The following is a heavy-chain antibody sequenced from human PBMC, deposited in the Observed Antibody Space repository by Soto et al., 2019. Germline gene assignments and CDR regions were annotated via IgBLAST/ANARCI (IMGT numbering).Heavy chain of an antibody. CDR3: ARSPNGSGTYIADY. V-gene: IGHV1-69*01. CDR2: FMPIFPTP. CDR1: GGTFSNYG. Sequence: QVQLVQSGAEVKKPGSSVRISCKASGGTFSNYGLSWVRQAPGQGLEWMGGFMPIFPTPSYAQKFRGRVTITVDESTSTAYMEMGSLRSEDTAVYYCARSPNGSGTYIADYWGRGTLVIVSS. J-gene: IGHJ4*02. D-gene: IGHD3-10*01.